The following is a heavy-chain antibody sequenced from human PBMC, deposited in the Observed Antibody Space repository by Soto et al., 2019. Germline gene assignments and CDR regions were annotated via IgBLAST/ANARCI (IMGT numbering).Heavy chain of an antibody. CDR2: INAGNGNT. CDR3: ASAGGVSGYDFDF. J-gene: IGHJ4*02. V-gene: IGHV1-3*01. CDR1: GYTFTSYA. Sequence: GASVKVSCKASGYTFTSYAMHWVRQAPGQRLEWMGWINAGNGNTKYSQKFQDRVTITRDTSASTAYMELSSLRSEDTAVYYCASAGGVSGYDFDFWGQGTLVTVSS. D-gene: IGHD3-22*01.